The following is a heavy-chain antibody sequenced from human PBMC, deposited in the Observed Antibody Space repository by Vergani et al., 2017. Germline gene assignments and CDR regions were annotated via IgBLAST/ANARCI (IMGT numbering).Heavy chain of an antibody. CDR3: ARSMYGSYYYYGMDV. V-gene: IGHV4-59*01. CDR2: IYYSGST. D-gene: IGHD1-26*01. J-gene: IGHJ6*02. Sequence: QLQLQESGSGLVKPSQTLSLTCTVSGGSISSYYWSWIRQPPGKGLEWIGYIYYSGSTNYNPSLMSRDTISVDTSKNQFSLKLSSVTAADTAVYYCARSMYGSYYYYGMDVWGQGTTVTVSS. CDR1: GGSISSYY.